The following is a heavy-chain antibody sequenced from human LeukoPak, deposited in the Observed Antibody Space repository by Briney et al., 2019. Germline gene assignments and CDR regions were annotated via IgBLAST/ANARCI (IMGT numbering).Heavy chain of an antibody. V-gene: IGHV4-4*07. J-gene: IGHJ4*02. CDR1: GSSFNSYY. CDR2: IHTSGSA. CDR3: ARDIVYLIDEDYG. D-gene: IGHD4-17*01. Sequence: SETLSLTCTVSGSSFNSYYWSWIRQPAGKGLEWIGRIHTSGSAEYNPPLQSRVTLSVDVSKKQISLKMTSATAADTAVYYCARDIVYLIDEDYGWGQGTLVTVSS.